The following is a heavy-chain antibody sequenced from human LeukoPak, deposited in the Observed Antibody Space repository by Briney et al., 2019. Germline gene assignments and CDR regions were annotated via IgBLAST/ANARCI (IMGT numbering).Heavy chain of an antibody. V-gene: IGHV3-23*01. CDR3: ARHLKTRPKSNIVVVLAAPLDF. CDR2: ISGSGGST. Sequence: GGSLRLSCAASGFTFSSYAMSWVRQAPGKGLEWVSAISGSGGSTYYADSVKGRFTISRDNAKNSLYLQMNSLRAEDTALYYCARHLKTRPKSNIVVVLAAPLDFWGQGTRVTVSS. J-gene: IGHJ4*02. CDR1: GFTFSSYA. D-gene: IGHD2-21*01.